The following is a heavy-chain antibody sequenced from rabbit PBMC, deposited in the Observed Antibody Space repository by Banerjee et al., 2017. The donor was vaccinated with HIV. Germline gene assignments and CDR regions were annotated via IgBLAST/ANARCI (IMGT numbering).Heavy chain of an antibody. D-gene: IGHD2-1*01. CDR3: AREMTYDDYGDYYFNL. CDR2: IYAGSSGST. V-gene: IGHV1S45*01. CDR1: GLDSSSSYY. Sequence: QEQLVEYGGDLVQPEGSLTLTCKASGLDSSSSYYMCWVRQAPGKGLEWIACIYAGSSGSTYYASWAKGRFTISKTSSTTVTLQMTSLTAADTATYFCAREMTYDDYGDYYFNLWGPGTLVTVS. J-gene: IGHJ4*01.